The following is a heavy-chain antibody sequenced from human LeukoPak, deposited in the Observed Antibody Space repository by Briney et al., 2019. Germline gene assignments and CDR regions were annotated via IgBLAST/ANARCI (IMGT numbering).Heavy chain of an antibody. CDR3: ARQGYSYVAPHDY. V-gene: IGHV1-2*02. Sequence: EASVKVSCKASGSTFSDYHINWVRQASGQGPEWMGWINPKSGDASYNQAFQGRVTMTRDTSISTAYMELNRLRSDDTAMYYCARQGYSYVAPHDYWGQGTLVTVSS. J-gene: IGHJ4*02. CDR1: GSTFSDYH. D-gene: IGHD5-18*01. CDR2: INPKSGDA.